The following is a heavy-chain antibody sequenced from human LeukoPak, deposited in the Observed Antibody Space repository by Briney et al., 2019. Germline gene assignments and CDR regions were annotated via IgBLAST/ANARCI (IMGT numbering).Heavy chain of an antibody. V-gene: IGHV3-23*01. D-gene: IGHD6-13*01. Sequence: GGSLRLSCTASGFIFNKYWMSWVRQAPGKGLEWVAGISGSGDSTDYADSVKGRFTISRDNSKNTLYLQMNSLRAEDTAVYYCARYSRSWYVPIFDYWGQGTLVTVSS. CDR3: ARYSRSWYVPIFDY. J-gene: IGHJ4*01. CDR1: GFIFNKYW. CDR2: ISGSGDST.